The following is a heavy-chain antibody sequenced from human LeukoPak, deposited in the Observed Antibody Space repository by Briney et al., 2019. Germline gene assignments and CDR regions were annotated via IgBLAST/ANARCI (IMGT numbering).Heavy chain of an antibody. Sequence: SETLSLTCTVSGGSISSYYWSWIRQPPGKGLEWIGYIYTSGSTNYNPSLKSRVTISVDTSKNQFSLKLSSVTAADTAVYYCARQYSGSYRPAYYYYYMDVWGKGTTVTVSS. V-gene: IGHV4-4*09. J-gene: IGHJ6*03. CDR1: GGSISSYY. CDR2: IYTSGST. CDR3: ARQYSGSYRPAYYYYYMDV. D-gene: IGHD1-26*01.